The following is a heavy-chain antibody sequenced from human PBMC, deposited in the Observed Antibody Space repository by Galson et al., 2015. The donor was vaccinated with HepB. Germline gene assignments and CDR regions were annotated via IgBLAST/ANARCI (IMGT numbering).Heavy chain of an antibody. V-gene: IGHV1-46*03. CDR1: GYTFTSYY. CDR3: ARDGHNSSGYYYPAFYMDV. D-gene: IGHD3-22*01. J-gene: IGHJ6*03. Sequence: SVKVSCKASGYTFTSYYMHWVRQAPGQGLEWMGIINPSGGSTGYAQKFQGRVTMTRDTSTSTVYMELSSLRSEDTAVYYCARDGHNSSGYYYPAFYMDVWGKGTTVTVSS. CDR2: INPSGGST.